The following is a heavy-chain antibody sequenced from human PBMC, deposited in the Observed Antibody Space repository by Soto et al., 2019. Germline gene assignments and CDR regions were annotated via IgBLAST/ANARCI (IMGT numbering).Heavy chain of an antibody. D-gene: IGHD3-3*01. V-gene: IGHV3-23*01. CDR1: GFTFSSYA. J-gene: IGHJ4*02. CDR2: ISGSGGST. Sequence: PGGALRLSCAASGFTFSSYAMSWVRQAPGKGLEWVSAISGSGGSTYYADSVKCRFTISRDNSKNTLYLQMNSLRAEDTAVYYCAKDRRYYDFWSGYYTGGPLFHFDYWGQGTLVPGSS. CDR3: AKDRRYYDFWSGYYTGGPLFHFDY.